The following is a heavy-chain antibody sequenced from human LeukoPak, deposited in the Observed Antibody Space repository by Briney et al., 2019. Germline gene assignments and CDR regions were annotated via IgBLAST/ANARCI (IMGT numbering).Heavy chain of an antibody. Sequence: NPSETLPLTCAVYGGSFSGYYCSWIRQPPGKGLEWIGEINHSGSTNYNPSLKSRVTISVDTSKNQFSLNLSSVTAADTAVYYCARGVRITIFGVVIMASAKIWFDPWGQGTLVTVSS. CDR2: INHSGST. CDR1: GGSFSGYY. D-gene: IGHD3-3*01. CDR3: ARGVRITIFGVVIMASAKIWFDP. J-gene: IGHJ5*02. V-gene: IGHV4-34*01.